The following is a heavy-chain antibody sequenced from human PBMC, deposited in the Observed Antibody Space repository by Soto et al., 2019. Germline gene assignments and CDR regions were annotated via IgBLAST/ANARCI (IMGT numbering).Heavy chain of an antibody. V-gene: IGHV6-1*01. CDR2: TYYRSKWYN. D-gene: IGHD3-3*01. CDR1: GDSVSSNSAA. J-gene: IGHJ6*02. CDR3: AREGTIFGVVIRGSYYYYGMDV. Sequence: PSQTLSLTCAISGDSVSSNSAAWNWIRQSPSRGLEWLGRTYYRSKWYNDYAVSVKSRITINPDTSKNQFSLQLNSVTPEDTAVYYCAREGTIFGVVIRGSYYYYGMDVWGQGTTVTVSS.